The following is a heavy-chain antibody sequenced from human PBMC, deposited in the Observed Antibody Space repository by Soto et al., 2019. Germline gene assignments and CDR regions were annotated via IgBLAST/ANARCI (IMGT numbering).Heavy chain of an antibody. CDR2: IFSTGST. D-gene: IGHD2-21*01. V-gene: IGHV4-4*07. Sequence: SETLSLTCTVSGGSINTFYWSWVRQPAGKGLEWIGRIFSTGSTTYNPSLKSRVTISIDTSKNQFSLKLSSLTAADTAVYYCAHFSDLEWFDPWGQGTLVTVSS. CDR3: AHFSDLEWFDP. CDR1: GGSINTFY. J-gene: IGHJ5*02.